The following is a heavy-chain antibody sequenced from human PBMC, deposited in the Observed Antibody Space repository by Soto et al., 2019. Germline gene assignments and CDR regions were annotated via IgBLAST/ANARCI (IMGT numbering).Heavy chain of an antibody. CDR2: IYSGGST. CDR1: GFTVSSNY. Sequence: EVQPVESGGGLVQPGGSLRLSCAASGFTVSSNYMSWVRQAPGKGLEWVSVIYSGGSTYYADSVEGRFTISRDNSKNTLYLQMNSLRAEDTAVYYCARDRSNFYYYHYMDVWGKGTTVTVSS. CDR3: ARDRSNFYYYHYMDV. V-gene: IGHV3-66*01. J-gene: IGHJ6*03.